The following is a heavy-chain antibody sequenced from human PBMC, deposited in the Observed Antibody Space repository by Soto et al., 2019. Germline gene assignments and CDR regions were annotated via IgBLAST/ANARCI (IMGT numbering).Heavy chain of an antibody. D-gene: IGHD2-15*01. J-gene: IGHJ6*02. CDR1: GDTLNSNA. Sequence: ASVKVSCKASGDTLNSNAIHWVRQAPGQRLEWMGWINAANGNTKYSQKFQGRVTITRDTSASTAYMELSSLRSEDTAVYFCARILGYCSSSSCFPYHGMDVWGQGTTVTVSS. CDR2: INAANGNT. V-gene: IGHV1-3*01. CDR3: ARILGYCSSSSCFPYHGMDV.